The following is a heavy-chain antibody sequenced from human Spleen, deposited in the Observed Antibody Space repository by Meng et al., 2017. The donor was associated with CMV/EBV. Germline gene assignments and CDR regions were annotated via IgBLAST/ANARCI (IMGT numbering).Heavy chain of an antibody. Sequence: LSGVWMHWVRQVPGKGLVWVSCINSDGSDTTYADSVKGRFTISRDNAKNTLYLQMDSLRAEDTAVYYCTRVINFHDFWNGQIYYFDYWGQGTLVTVSS. CDR1: LSGVW. J-gene: IGHJ4*02. CDR2: INSDGSDT. CDR3: TRVINFHDFWNGQIYYFDY. D-gene: IGHD3-3*01. V-gene: IGHV3-74*01.